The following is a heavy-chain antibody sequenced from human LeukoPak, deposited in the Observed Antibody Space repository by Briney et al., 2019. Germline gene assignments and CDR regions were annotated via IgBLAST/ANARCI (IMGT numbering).Heavy chain of an antibody. J-gene: IGHJ5*02. CDR3: AKDIWSHAGPSGS. CDR2: ISSSSSYI. V-gene: IGHV3-21*04. D-gene: IGHD6-25*01. Sequence: GGSLRLSCAASGFTFSSYSMYWVRQAPGKGLEWVSSISSSSSYIYYADSVKGRFTISRDNPRNTLYLQMNSLRAEVTAVYYCAKDIWSHAGPSGSWGQGTLVTVSS. CDR1: GFTFSSYS.